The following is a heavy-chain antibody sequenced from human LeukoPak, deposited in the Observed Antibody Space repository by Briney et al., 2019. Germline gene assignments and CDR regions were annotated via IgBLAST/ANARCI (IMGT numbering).Heavy chain of an antibody. CDR1: GFTFNSFF. D-gene: IGHD7-27*01. V-gene: IGHV3-7*01. CDR2: ISQDGSET. CDR3: VRDLGHSRHYFEY. Sequence: GGSLRLSCAASGFTFNSFFLNWVRLTPGRELEWVACISQDGSETFYMASVRCRFTISRDNTKNSLYLQMDSLRAEDTAVYFCVRDLGHSRHYFEYWGQGALVTVSS. J-gene: IGHJ4*02.